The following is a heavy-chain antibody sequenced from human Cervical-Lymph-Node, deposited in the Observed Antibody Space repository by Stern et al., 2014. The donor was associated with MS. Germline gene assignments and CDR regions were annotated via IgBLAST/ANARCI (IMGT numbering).Heavy chain of an antibody. CDR3: ASSVGELTPEAV. D-gene: IGHD3-10*01. J-gene: IGHJ6*02. Sequence: QVQLVQSGAEVKQPGSSVRVSCTASGGIFSSFAISWVRQAPGQGLEWMGGIITMFGTANYAQKFQGRVTITADDSTTTAYMEVSSLRYEDTAVYYCASSVGELTPEAVWGQGTTVTVFS. CDR2: IITMFGTA. CDR1: GGIFSSFA. V-gene: IGHV1-69*01.